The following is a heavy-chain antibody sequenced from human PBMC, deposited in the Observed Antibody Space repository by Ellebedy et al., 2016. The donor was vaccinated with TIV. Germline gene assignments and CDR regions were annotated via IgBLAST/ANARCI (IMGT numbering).Heavy chain of an antibody. V-gene: IGHV3-7*03. CDR3: AGDPYYYDSSGYYWTLYFDY. Sequence: GGSLRLSCAASGFTFSHYWMNWVRQAPGKGLEWVANIKENGGDKYYVDSVKGRFTISRDNAKNSLYLQMNSRRAEDTAVYYCAGDPYYYDSSGYYWTLYFDYWGQGTLVTVSS. CDR2: IKENGGDK. J-gene: IGHJ4*02. D-gene: IGHD3-22*01. CDR1: GFTFSHYW.